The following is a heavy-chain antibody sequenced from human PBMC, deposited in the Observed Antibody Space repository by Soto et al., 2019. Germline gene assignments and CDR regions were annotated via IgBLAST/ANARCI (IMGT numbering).Heavy chain of an antibody. CDR2: TYYRGSA. Sequence: QLHLQESGPGLVKPSETLSLTCTVSGDSITSSNKYWGWARQPPGKGLKWIGSTYYRGSAYYSPSLKSRVTISIDSSENQLPLKLSSVTAADTAVYYCARRSYDNSGYYYVDYWGQGTLVTVSS. CDR3: ARRSYDNSGYYYVDY. V-gene: IGHV4-39*01. D-gene: IGHD3-22*01. J-gene: IGHJ4*02. CDR1: GDSITSSNKY.